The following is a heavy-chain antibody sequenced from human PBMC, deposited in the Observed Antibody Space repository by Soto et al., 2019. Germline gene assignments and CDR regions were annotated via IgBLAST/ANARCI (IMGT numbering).Heavy chain of an antibody. V-gene: IGHV2-5*02. CDR2: VYWDDDK. CDR3: AHTRYSISSFDY. J-gene: IGHJ4*02. Sequence: SGPTLVNPXQTLTLTCTFSGFSLTTDDVGVGWIRQFPGKALDWLAVVYWDDDKRYSPSLKSRLTITKDTSKNQVFLTMSNMDPVDAATYYCAHTRYSISSFDYWGQGTLVAVSS. D-gene: IGHD6-6*01. CDR1: GFSLTTDDVG.